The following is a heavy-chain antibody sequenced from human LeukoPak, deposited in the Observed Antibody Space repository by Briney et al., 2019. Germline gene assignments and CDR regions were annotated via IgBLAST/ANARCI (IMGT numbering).Heavy chain of an antibody. CDR2: IRSETDGGTT. J-gene: IGHJ5*02. CDR3: TTGAMIVS. D-gene: IGHD3-22*01. V-gene: IGHV3-15*01. Sequence: SWIRQPAGKGLEWVGRIRSETDGGTTVYAAPVKGRFTISRDDSQNTLYLQMDSPKTEDTAVYYCTTGAMIVSWGQGTLVTVSS.